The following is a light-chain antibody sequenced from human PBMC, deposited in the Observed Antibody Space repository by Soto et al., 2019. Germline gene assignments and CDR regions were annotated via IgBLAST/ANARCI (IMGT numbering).Light chain of an antibody. CDR1: SSDVGGYNY. Sequence: QSVLTQPRSVSGSPGQSVTISCTGTSSDVGGYNYVSWYQQHPGKAPKLMIYDVSKRPSGVPDRFSGSRSGTSASLAITGLQAEDEADYYCQSYDMSLNNQVFGTGTKVTVL. J-gene: IGLJ1*01. V-gene: IGLV2-11*01. CDR2: DVS. CDR3: QSYDMSLNNQV.